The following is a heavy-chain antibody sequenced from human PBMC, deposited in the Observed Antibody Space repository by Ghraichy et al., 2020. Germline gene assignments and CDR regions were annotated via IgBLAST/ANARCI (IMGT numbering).Heavy chain of an antibody. Sequence: GGSLRLSCAASGFTFSSYAMSWVRQAPGKGLEWVSAISGSGGSTYYADSVKGRFTISRDNSKNTLYLQMNSLRAEDTAVYYCAKEVTTILPARGWFDPWGQGTLVTVSS. V-gene: IGHV3-23*01. CDR3: AKEVTTILPARGWFDP. CDR1: GFTFSSYA. D-gene: IGHD1-1*01. J-gene: IGHJ5*02. CDR2: ISGSGGST.